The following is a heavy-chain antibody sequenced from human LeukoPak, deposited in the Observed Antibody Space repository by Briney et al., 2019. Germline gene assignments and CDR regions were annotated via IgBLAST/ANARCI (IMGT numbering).Heavy chain of an antibody. V-gene: IGHV3-53*01. J-gene: IGHJ4*02. CDR2: INTDT. CDR1: GIAVTGNY. CDR3: AIAQSWDELFDS. Sequence: GGSLRLSCAASGIAVTGNYMSWVRQPPGKGLEWVSFINTDTFYADSVRGRFTIPRDSSKNTLFLQMNSLRDEDSAVYYCAIAQSWDELFDSWGQGTLVTVSS. D-gene: IGHD1-1*01.